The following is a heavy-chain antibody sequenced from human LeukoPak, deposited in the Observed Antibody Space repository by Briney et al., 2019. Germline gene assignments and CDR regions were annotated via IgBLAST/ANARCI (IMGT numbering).Heavy chain of an antibody. CDR2: INHSGST. CDR3: ARGLIAAAGHLYFQH. Sequence: SETLSLTCAVYSGSFSGYYWSWIRQPPGKGLEWIGEINHSGSTNYNPSLKSRVTISVDTSKNQFSLKLSSVTAADTAVYYCARGLIAAAGHLYFQHWGQGTLVTVSS. V-gene: IGHV4-34*01. J-gene: IGHJ1*01. D-gene: IGHD6-13*01. CDR1: SGSFSGYY.